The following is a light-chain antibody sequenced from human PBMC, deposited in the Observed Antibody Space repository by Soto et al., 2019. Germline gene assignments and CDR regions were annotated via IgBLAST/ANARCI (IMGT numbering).Light chain of an antibody. Sequence: QSVLTPPASVSGSPGQSITISCTGTSSDVGSYNLVSWYQQHPGKAPKLMIYEGSKRPSGVSNRFSGSKSGNTASLTISGLQAEDEADYYCCSYAGSSTYVFGTGTKVT. CDR2: EGS. V-gene: IGLV2-23*01. CDR1: SSDVGSYNL. CDR3: CSYAGSSTYV. J-gene: IGLJ1*01.